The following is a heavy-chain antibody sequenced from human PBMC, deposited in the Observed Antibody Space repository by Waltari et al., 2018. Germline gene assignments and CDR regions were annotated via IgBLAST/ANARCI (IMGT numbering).Heavy chain of an antibody. D-gene: IGHD6-13*01. Sequence: QVQLVQSGAEVKKPGSSVKVSCKASGGTFSSYAISWVRQAPGQGLEWMGGIIPIFGTANYAQKFQGRVTITADESTSTAYMELSSLRSEDTAVYYCATVPMSSSWYTGDFDYWGQGTLVTVSS. V-gene: IGHV1-69*01. CDR1: GGTFSSYA. CDR3: ATVPMSSSWYTGDFDY. CDR2: IIPIFGTA. J-gene: IGHJ4*02.